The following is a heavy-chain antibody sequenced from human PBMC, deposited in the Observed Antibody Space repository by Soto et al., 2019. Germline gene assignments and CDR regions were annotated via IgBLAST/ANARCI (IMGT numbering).Heavy chain of an antibody. Sequence: QVQLVESGGGVVQPGRSLRLSCAASGFTFSSYAMHWVRQAPGKGLEGVAVISYDGSNKYYADSVKGRFTISRDNSKNTLYLQMNSLRAEDTAVYYCAREAEAAADAFDIWGQGTMVTVSS. V-gene: IGHV3-30-3*01. J-gene: IGHJ3*02. CDR1: GFTFSSYA. CDR2: ISYDGSNK. CDR3: AREAEAAADAFDI. D-gene: IGHD6-13*01.